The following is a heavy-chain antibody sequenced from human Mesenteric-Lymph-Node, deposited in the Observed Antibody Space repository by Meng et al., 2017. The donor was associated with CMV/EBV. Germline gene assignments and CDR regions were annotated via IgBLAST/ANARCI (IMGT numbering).Heavy chain of an antibody. Sequence: ASVKVSCKASGYSFTDYYIHWVRQAPGQGLEWMGWMFPNSGGTKYAQNFQGRVAMTRDLSISTAYMELKSLRFDDTAVYYCVRYGQIQLKGFEYWGQGTLVTVSS. CDR2: MFPNSGGT. CDR1: GYSFTDYY. CDR3: VRYGQIQLKGFEY. V-gene: IGHV1-2*02. D-gene: IGHD3-10*01. J-gene: IGHJ4*02.